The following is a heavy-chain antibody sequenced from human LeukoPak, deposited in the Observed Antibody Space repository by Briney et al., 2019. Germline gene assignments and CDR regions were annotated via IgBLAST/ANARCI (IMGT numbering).Heavy chain of an antibody. Sequence: GGSLRLSCAASGFTFSKYWMPWVRQAPGKGLESVSRINTDGTVTTYADSVKGRFTVSRDDADNTMFLQMNSVRDEDTAVYYCATKQWLAPPPDSWGQGTPVTVSS. J-gene: IGHJ4*02. CDR3: ATKQWLAPPPDS. D-gene: IGHD6-19*01. CDR2: INTDGTVT. CDR1: GFTFSKYW. V-gene: IGHV3-74*01.